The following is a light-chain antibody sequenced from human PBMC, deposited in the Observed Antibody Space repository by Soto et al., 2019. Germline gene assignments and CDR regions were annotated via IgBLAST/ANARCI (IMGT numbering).Light chain of an antibody. V-gene: IGKV3-11*01. CDR1: QSVSSY. CDR2: DAS. Sequence: EIGLTQSPATLSLSPGKRATLSCRASQSVSSYLAWYQQKPGQAPRLLIYDASNRATGIPARFSGSGSGTDFTLTISSLEPEDFAVFYCQQRSNWPPEYTFGQGTKLEIK. J-gene: IGKJ2*01. CDR3: QQRSNWPPEYT.